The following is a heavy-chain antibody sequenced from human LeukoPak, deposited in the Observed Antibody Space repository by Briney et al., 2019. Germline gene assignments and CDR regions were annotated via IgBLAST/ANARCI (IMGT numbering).Heavy chain of an antibody. CDR1: GGSISSSSYY. Sequence: SETLSLTCTVSGGSISSSSYYWGWIRQPPGKGLEWIGSIYYSGSTYYNPSLKSRVTISVDTSKNQFSLKLSSVTAADTAVYYCASEDSGSYRLDYWGQGTLVTVSS. CDR2: IYYSGST. D-gene: IGHD1-26*01. CDR3: ASEDSGSYRLDY. J-gene: IGHJ4*02. V-gene: IGHV4-39*07.